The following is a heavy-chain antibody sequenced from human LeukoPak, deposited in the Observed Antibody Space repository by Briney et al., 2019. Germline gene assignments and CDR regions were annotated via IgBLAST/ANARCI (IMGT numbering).Heavy chain of an antibody. J-gene: IGHJ4*02. CDR1: GGSISSYY. D-gene: IGHD5-12*01. CDR2: IYYSEST. Sequence: KPSETLSLTCPVSGGSISSYYWSWIRQPPGKGLEWIGYIYYSESTNYNPSLKSRVTISVDTSKNQFSLKLSSVTAADTAVYYCARQGGYSGYDLDYWGQGTLVTVSS. CDR3: ARQGGYSGYDLDY. V-gene: IGHV4-59*08.